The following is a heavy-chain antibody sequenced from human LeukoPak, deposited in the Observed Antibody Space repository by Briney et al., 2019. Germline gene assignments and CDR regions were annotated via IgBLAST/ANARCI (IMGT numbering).Heavy chain of an antibody. CDR2: IYSGGST. D-gene: IGHD6-19*01. V-gene: IGHV3-53*01. J-gene: IGHJ4*02. CDR3: AMIAVAGVNFDY. Sequence: GGSLRLSCAASGFTVSSNYMSWVRQAPGKGLEWVSVIYSGGSTYYADSVKGRFTISGDNSKNTLYLQMNSLRAEDTAVYYCAMIAVAGVNFDYWGQGTLVTVSS. CDR1: GFTVSSNY.